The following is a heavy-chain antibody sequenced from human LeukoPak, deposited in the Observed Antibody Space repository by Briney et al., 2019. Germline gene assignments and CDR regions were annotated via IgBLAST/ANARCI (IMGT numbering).Heavy chain of an antibody. V-gene: IGHV1-18*01. CDR3: ARVYYDFWSGYEYDAFDI. Sequence: EASVKVSCKASGYTFTSYGISWVRQAPGQGLEWMGWISAYNGNTNYAQKLQGRVTMTTDTSTSTAYMELRSLRSDDTAVYYCARVYYDFWSGYEYDAFDIWGQGTIVTVSS. CDR2: ISAYNGNT. CDR1: GYTFTSYG. J-gene: IGHJ3*02. D-gene: IGHD3-3*01.